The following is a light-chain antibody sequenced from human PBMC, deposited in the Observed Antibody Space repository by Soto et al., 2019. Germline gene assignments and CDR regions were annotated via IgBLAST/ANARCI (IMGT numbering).Light chain of an antibody. V-gene: IGLV1-40*01. CDR2: GNN. J-gene: IGLJ3*02. CDR1: SSNIGAGYG. Sequence: QSVLTQPPSVSGAPGQRVTISCTGSSSNIGAGYGVHWYEQLPGTAPKHLIYGNNNRPSGVPDRFSGSKSGTSASLAITGLQAEDEADYYCQSYDSSLSGWVFGGGTKLTVL. CDR3: QSYDSSLSGWV.